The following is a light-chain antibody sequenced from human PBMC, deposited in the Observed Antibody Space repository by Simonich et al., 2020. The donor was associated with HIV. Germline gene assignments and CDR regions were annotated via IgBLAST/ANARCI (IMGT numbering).Light chain of an antibody. Sequence: DIVMTQSPDSLAVSLGERATINCKSSQSILHSSNNKESLAWYQQKPGQPPELLIYWASTRESGVPDRFSGSGSGTDFTLTISSLQAEDVAVYYCQQYYSSPHTFGQGTRLEIK. CDR1: QSILHSSNNKES. CDR2: WAS. J-gene: IGKJ2*01. V-gene: IGKV4-1*01. CDR3: QQYYSSPHT.